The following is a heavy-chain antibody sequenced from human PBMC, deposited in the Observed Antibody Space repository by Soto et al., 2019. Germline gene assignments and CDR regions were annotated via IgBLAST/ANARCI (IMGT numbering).Heavy chain of an antibody. V-gene: IGHV1-18*04. Sequence: QVQLVQSGAEVKKPGASVKVSCKASGYTFTSYGISWVRQAPGQGLEWMGWISAYNGNTNYAQKLQGRVTMTTDTSTSTAYMELRSLRSDATAVYYCAREARITIFGVCKESYYYYGMDVWGQGTTVTVSS. CDR2: ISAYNGNT. J-gene: IGHJ6*02. CDR1: GYTFTSYG. D-gene: IGHD3-3*01. CDR3: AREARITIFGVCKESYYYYGMDV.